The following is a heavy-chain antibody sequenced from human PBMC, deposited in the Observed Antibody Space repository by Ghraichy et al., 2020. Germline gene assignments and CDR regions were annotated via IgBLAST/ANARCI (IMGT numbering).Heavy chain of an antibody. CDR1: GGSISSYY. CDR2: IYYSGST. D-gene: IGHD3-10*01. Sequence: SETLSLTCTVSGGSISSYYWSWIRQPPGKGLEWIGYIYYSGSTNYNPSLKSRVTISVDTSKNQFSLKLSSVTAADTAVYYCARAGGGSGSPAEENFDYWGQGTLVTVSS. J-gene: IGHJ4*02. CDR3: ARAGGGSGSPAEENFDY. V-gene: IGHV4-59*01.